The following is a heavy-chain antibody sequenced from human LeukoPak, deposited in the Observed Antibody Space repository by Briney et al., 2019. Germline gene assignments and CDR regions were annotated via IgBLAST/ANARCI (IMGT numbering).Heavy chain of an antibody. CDR3: ALRRSDYYDSSGYQVFDP. D-gene: IGHD3-22*01. J-gene: IGHJ5*02. V-gene: IGHV4-39*01. Sequence: PSETLSLTCTVSGGSISSSSYYWGWIRQPPGKGLEWIGSIYYSGSTYYNPSLKSRVTISVDTSKNQFSLKLSSVTAADTAVYYCALRRSDYYDSSGYQVFDPWGRGTLVTVSS. CDR2: IYYSGST. CDR1: GGSISSSSYY.